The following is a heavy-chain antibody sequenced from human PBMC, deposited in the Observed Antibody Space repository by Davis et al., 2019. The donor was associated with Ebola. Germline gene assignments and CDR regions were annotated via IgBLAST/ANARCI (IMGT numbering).Heavy chain of an antibody. CDR1: GFSVSSSY. Sequence: PGGSLRLSCAVSGFSVSSSYMHWVRQAPGKGLEWVSVLHRGGATYYADSVKGRFIVSRDNFKNTMYLRMYNLRADDTAVYYCASPPDDYADYWGQGTPVTVSS. CDR3: ASPPDDYADY. D-gene: IGHD1-14*01. J-gene: IGHJ4*02. CDR2: LHRGGAT. V-gene: IGHV3-53*01.